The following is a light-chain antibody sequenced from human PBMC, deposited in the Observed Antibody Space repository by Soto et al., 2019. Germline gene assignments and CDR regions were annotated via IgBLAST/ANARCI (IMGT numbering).Light chain of an antibody. V-gene: IGKV3-20*01. Sequence: IVLTQSPGTLSLSPGESATLSCRASQSVSGMYLAWYQQKPGQAPRLLIYGTSNRATGIPDRFSGSGSGTDFTLTIRRLEPEDFAMYFCQQYDNSPFTFGPGTKVDIK. CDR3: QQYDNSPFT. CDR1: QSVSGMY. J-gene: IGKJ3*01. CDR2: GTS.